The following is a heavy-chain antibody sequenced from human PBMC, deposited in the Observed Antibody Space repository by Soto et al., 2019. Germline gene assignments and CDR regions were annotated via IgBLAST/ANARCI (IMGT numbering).Heavy chain of an antibody. J-gene: IGHJ6*02. CDR1: GGTFSTHA. V-gene: IGHV1-69*13. Sequence: GASVKVSWKASGGTFSTHAIMWVRQAPGHGLEWMGGIIPISGTTYYTQKFQGRVTITADEPTSTAFMELSSLKSEDTAVFYCARGYCSGGNCYSGMDVWGQGTMVTVSS. CDR2: IIPISGTT. D-gene: IGHD2-15*01. CDR3: ARGYCSGGNCYSGMDV.